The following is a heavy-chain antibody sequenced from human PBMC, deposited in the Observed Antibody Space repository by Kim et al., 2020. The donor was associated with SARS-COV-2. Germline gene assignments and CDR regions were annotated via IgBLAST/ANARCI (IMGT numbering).Heavy chain of an antibody. CDR3: ANAAGRYYSGGFDY. J-gene: IGHJ4*02. Sequence: SETLSLTCTVSGAYITRCTYYWAWIRQIPGKGMEWIGSIYYNGKTYYSPSLKSRVTIFLDTSKNQFSLKMSAVTAADTSMYYCANAAGRYYSGGFDYWGQGIRVTVSS. D-gene: IGHD3-10*01. CDR2: IYYNGKT. CDR1: GAYITRCTYY. V-gene: IGHV4-39*01.